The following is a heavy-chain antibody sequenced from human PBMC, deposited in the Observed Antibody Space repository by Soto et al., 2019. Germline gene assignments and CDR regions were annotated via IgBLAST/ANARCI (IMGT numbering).Heavy chain of an antibody. D-gene: IGHD5-12*01. CDR2: ISSYNGDT. J-gene: IGHJ6*02. Sequence: ASVKVSCKASGYTFTRSGISWVRQAPGQGPEWMGWISSYNGDTNYAQTFQGRVTMTTDTSTSTAYMELRSLRSDDTAVYYCAREGVAPYYYYGTDVWGQGTTVTVSS. CDR3: AREGVAPYYYYGTDV. V-gene: IGHV1-18*01. CDR1: GYTFTRSG.